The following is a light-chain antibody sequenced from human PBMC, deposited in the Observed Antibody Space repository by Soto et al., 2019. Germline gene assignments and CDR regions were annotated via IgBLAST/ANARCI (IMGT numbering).Light chain of an antibody. CDR2: EAS. J-gene: IGKJ1*01. CDR3: PQYNRFWA. CDR1: QSISGS. V-gene: IGKV1-5*03. Sequence: DITMTQSPSTLSASVGDRVTITCRASQSISGSLAWYQQKPGKAPKLLIYEASNLKSGVPSRFSRSGSGTEYPHAISSRHPDDSASYYCPQYNRFWAFGQGARVEI.